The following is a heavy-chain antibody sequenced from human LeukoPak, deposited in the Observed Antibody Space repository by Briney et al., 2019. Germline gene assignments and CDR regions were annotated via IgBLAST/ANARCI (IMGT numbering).Heavy chain of an antibody. CDR1: GYTFTGYY. CDR2: INPSGGST. Sequence: ASVKVSCKASGYTFTGYYMHWVRQAPGQGLEWMGIINPSGGSTSYAQKFQGRVTMTRDMSTSTVYMELRSLRSEDTAVYYCARSYSSSWSGMNWFDPWGQGTLVTVSS. V-gene: IGHV1-46*01. J-gene: IGHJ5*02. CDR3: ARSYSSSWSGMNWFDP. D-gene: IGHD6-13*01.